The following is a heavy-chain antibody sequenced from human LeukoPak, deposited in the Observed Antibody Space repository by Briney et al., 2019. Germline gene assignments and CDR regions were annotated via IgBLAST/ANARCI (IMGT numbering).Heavy chain of an antibody. V-gene: IGHV2-5*01. CDR3: AHSLYNWNYIFWFDP. J-gene: IGHJ5*02. Sequence: ESGPTLVKPTLTLTLTCTFSGFSLSTSGVGVGWIRQPPGKALEWLALIYWNDDKRYSPSLKSRLTITKDTSKNQVVLTMTNMDPVDTATYYCAHSLYNWNYIFWFDPWGQGTLVTVSS. CDR1: GFSLSTSGVG. CDR2: IYWNDDK. D-gene: IGHD1-7*01.